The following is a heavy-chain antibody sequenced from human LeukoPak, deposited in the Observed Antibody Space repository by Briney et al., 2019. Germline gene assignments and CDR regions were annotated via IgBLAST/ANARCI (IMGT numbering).Heavy chain of an antibody. J-gene: IGHJ5*02. D-gene: IGHD3-10*02. V-gene: IGHV1-2*02. CDR3: ARGGKPFSGTAIYSGNWFDP. CDR1: GYTFTGYY. CDR2: INPNSGGT. Sequence: EASVKVSCKASGYTFTGYYMHWVRQAPGQGLEWMGWINPNSGGTNYAQKFQGRVTMTRDTSISTAYMELSRLRSDDTAVYYCARGGKPFSGTAIYSGNWFDPWGQGTLVTVSS.